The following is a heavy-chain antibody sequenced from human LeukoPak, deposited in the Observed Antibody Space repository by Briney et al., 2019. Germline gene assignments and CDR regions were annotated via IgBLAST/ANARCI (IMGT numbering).Heavy chain of an antibody. CDR1: GFTFSNYN. Sequence: KPGGSLRLSCAASGFTFSNYNMNWVRQAPGKGLEWVSSITSSSTYIYYADSVKGRFTISRDNAENSLYLQMNSLRAEDTAVYYCARDRHRYHYDGSGYPPYWGQGTLVTVSS. CDR3: ARDRHRYHYDGSGYPPY. CDR2: ITSSSTYI. J-gene: IGHJ4*02. V-gene: IGHV3-21*01. D-gene: IGHD3-22*01.